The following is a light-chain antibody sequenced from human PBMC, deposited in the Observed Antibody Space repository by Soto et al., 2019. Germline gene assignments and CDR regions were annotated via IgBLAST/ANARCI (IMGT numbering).Light chain of an antibody. J-gene: IGKJ1*01. Sequence: EIVMTQSPATLSVSPGERVTLSCRASQSVSSNLAWYQQKPGQAPRLLISGASTRATGVPARFSGSGSVTDFTLTISSLQSEDVAVYCCQQYNSWPPTFGQGTKVEIK. CDR2: GAS. V-gene: IGKV3-15*01. CDR3: QQYNSWPPT. CDR1: QSVSSN.